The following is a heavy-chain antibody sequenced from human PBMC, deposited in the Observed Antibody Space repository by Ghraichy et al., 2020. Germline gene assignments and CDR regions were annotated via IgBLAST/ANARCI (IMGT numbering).Heavy chain of an antibody. CDR1: GGSISSYY. J-gene: IGHJ4*02. CDR2: IYTSGST. Sequence: SETLSLTCTVSGGSISSYYWSWIRQPPGKGLEWIGYIYTSGSTNYNPSLKSRVTISVDTSKNQFSLKLSSVTAADTAVYYCARLIVWGVAAPGSYFDYWGQGTLVTVSS. CDR3: ARLIVWGVAAPGSYFDY. V-gene: IGHV4-4*09. D-gene: IGHD2-15*01.